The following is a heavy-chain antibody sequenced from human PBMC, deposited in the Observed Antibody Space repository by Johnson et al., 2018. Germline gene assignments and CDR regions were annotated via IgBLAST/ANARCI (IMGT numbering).Heavy chain of an antibody. CDR2: IIPMFGTT. J-gene: IGHJ5*02. CDR1: GGPFNDFT. CDR3: ARASVLRYFDWFDP. V-gene: IGHV1-69*01. Sequence: QLVQSGAEVKRPGSSVKVSCKASGGPFNDFTISWVRQVPGQGLEWMGGIIPMFGTTHFAQKFQGRVTITADESTFTVYMEWSSLRSDDTAVYYCARASVLRYFDWFDPWGQGTLVTVSS. D-gene: IGHD3-9*01.